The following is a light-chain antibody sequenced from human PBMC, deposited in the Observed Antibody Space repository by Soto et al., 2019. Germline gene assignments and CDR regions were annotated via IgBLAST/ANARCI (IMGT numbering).Light chain of an antibody. V-gene: IGKV3-20*01. CDR2: GAS. CDR3: QQYDSSPRT. J-gene: IGKJ1*01. CDR1: QTVSSNY. Sequence: EILMTQSPATLSVSPGERATLSCGASQTVSSNYLAWYQQKPGQAPRLLIYGASSRATGIPDRFSGSGSGTDFTLTISRLESEDIAVYYCQQYDSSPRTLGKGTKVDIK.